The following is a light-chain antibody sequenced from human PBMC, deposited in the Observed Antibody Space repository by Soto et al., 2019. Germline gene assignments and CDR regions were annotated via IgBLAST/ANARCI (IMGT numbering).Light chain of an antibody. Sequence: EIQMTHSPASLSAAVGDRVTIACRSSHDVSRNLNWLQQKRGEAPKLLIYDASNLERGVPSRFSGSGSGTVFILIINCLQTEDVTTYYCQQYSSMLSFGRGTEIDIK. CDR2: DAS. J-gene: IGKJ3*01. CDR1: HDVSRN. CDR3: QQYSSMLS. V-gene: IGKV1-33*01.